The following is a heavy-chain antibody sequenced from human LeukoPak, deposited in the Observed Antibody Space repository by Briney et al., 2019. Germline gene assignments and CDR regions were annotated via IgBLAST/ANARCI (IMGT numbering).Heavy chain of an antibody. CDR2: IRYDGSNK. J-gene: IGHJ6*02. V-gene: IGHV3-30*02. CDR3: AKDLVVPAAMYKTYYYYYGMDV. Sequence: PGGSLRLPCAASGFTFSSYGMHWVRQAPGKGLEWVAFIRYDGSNKYYADSVKGRFTISRDNSKNTLYLQMNSLRAEDTAVYYCAKDLVVPAAMYKTYYYYYGMDVWGQGTTVTVSS. CDR1: GFTFSSYG. D-gene: IGHD2-2*01.